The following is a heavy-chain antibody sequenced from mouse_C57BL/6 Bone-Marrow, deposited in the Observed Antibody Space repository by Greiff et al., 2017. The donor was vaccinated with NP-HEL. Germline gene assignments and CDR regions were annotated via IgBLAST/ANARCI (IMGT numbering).Heavy chain of an antibody. D-gene: IGHD1-1*01. V-gene: IGHV1-74*01. J-gene: IGHJ2*01. CDR3: AILYYGTPLED. CDR2: IHPSDSDT. Sequence: QVQLQQPGAELVKPGASVKVSCKASGYTFTSYWMHWVKQRPGQGLEWIGRIHPSDSDTNYIQKFKGKATLTVDKSSSTAYMELSSLTSDDSAIYYDAILYYGTPLEDWGQGTPLTVSS. CDR1: GYTFTSYW.